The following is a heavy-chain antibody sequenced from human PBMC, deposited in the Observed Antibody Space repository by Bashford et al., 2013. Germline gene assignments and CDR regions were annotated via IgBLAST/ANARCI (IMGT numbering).Heavy chain of an antibody. CDR1: GSRSTFSSYS. CDR3: ARGTTPGLVTVTGDY. J-gene: IGHJ4*02. Sequence: GSLRLSCVGSGSRSTFSSYSFNWVRQAPGKGLEWIAYISGSGGTTQHADSVKGRFTVSRDNAKNSLYLQMNNLRADDTAHYYCARGTTPGLVTVTGDYWGQGTLVTVSS. CDR2: ISGSGGTT. V-gene: IGHV3-48*04. D-gene: IGHD2-21*02.